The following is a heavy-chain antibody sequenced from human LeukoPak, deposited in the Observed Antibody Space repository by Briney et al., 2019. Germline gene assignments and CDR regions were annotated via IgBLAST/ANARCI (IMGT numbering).Heavy chain of an antibody. CDR2: IGGSADSA. Sequence: PGGSLRLSCAASGFTFSIYAMNWVRQAPGKGLEWVSVIGGSADSADYADSVKGRFTISRDDSKNTLYLQMISLRSEDTAVYYCAKAPVTTCRGAYCYPFDYWGQGTLVTVSS. D-gene: IGHD2-21*01. J-gene: IGHJ4*02. V-gene: IGHV3-23*01. CDR1: GFTFSIYA. CDR3: AKAPVTTCRGAYCYPFDY.